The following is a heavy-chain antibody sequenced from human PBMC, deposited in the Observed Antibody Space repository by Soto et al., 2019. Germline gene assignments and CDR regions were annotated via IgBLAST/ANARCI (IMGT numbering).Heavy chain of an antibody. D-gene: IGHD3-3*01. CDR2: ISYDSDTI. J-gene: IGHJ6*02. CDR1: GFTLGTYS. CDR3: ARLYYDYV. Sequence: GGSLRLSCAGSGFTLGTYSMNWVRQAAGKGLEWIAYISYDSDTIQYADSVKGRFTISRDNAKNSLYLQMNSLRDEDTAVYYCARLYYDYVWGQGTTVTVS. V-gene: IGHV3-48*02.